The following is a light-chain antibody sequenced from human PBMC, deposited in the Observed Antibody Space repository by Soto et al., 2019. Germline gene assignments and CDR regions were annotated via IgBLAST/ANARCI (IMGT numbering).Light chain of an antibody. CDR2: EVT. Sequence: QSALTQPASVSGSPGQSITISCTGTSSDVGGYNYVSWYRQHPGKAPKLMIFEVTNRPSGISNRFSGSKSGNTASLTISGLQSEDEAEYYCSSYTSSNTRVVFGGGTKLTVL. V-gene: IGLV2-14*01. CDR3: SSYTSSNTRVV. J-gene: IGLJ2*01. CDR1: SSDVGGYNY.